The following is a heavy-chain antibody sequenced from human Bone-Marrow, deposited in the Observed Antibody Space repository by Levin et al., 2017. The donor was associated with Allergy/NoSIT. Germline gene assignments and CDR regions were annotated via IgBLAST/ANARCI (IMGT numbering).Heavy chain of an antibody. CDR2: IVPMFSTT. Sequence: GGSLRLSCRASGGTLNSHAISWVRQAPGQGLEWVGGIVPMFSTTNYAEKFQGRVTITADESTTTVYMELSSLKSEDTAVYYCARGDDFAVTSRSKYFYFYYHMDVWGKGTTVTVSS. J-gene: IGHJ6*03. CDR3: ARGDDFAVTSRSKYFYFYYHMDV. CDR1: GGTLNSHA. D-gene: IGHD4-17*01. V-gene: IGHV1-69*01.